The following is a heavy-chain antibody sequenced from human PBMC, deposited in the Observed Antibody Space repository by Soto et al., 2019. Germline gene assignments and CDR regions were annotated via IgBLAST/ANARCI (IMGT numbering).Heavy chain of an antibody. CDR2: ISYDGSNK. CDR1: GFTFSSYG. V-gene: IGHV3-30*18. CDR3: AKDILDGDYYYGMDV. J-gene: IGHJ6*02. Sequence: GGSLRLSCAASGFTFSSYGMHWVRQAPGKGLECVAVISYDGSNKYYADSVKGRFTISRDNSKNTLYLQMNSLRAEDTAVYYCAKDILDGDYYYGMDVWGQGTTVTVSS. D-gene: IGHD2-15*01.